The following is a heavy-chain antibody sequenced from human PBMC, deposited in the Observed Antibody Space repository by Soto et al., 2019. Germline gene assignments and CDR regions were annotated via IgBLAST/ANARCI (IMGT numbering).Heavy chain of an antibody. D-gene: IGHD3-10*01. CDR2: IIPFFGTA. CDR1: GGTFSSYA. V-gene: IGHV1-69*01. Sequence: QVQLVQSGAEVKKPGSSVKVSCKASGGTFSSYAISWVRQAPGKGLEWMGGIIPFFGTANYAQQFQGRVTNTADESTSTAYMELSSLRSEDTAVYYCASYYGSGSYYAVDYCGQGTLVTFCS. CDR3: ASYYGSGSYYAVDY. J-gene: IGHJ4*02.